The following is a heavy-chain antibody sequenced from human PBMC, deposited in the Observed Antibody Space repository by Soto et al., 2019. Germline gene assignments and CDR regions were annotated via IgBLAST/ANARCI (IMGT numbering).Heavy chain of an antibody. J-gene: IGHJ6*02. Sequence: QVQLQESGPGLVKPSETLSLTCTVSGGSISSYYWTWIRQPPGKGLEWIGYIYYSGNTNYNPSLKSRVTISVDTSKNQFSLKVSSVTAADTAVYYCARGVVAPYYYSGMDVWGQGTTVTVSS. V-gene: IGHV4-59*01. D-gene: IGHD2-21*01. CDR1: GGSISSYY. CDR3: ARGVVAPYYYSGMDV. CDR2: IYYSGNT.